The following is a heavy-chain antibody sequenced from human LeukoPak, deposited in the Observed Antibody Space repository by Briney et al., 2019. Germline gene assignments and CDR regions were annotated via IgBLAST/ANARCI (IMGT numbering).Heavy chain of an antibody. J-gene: IGHJ4*02. CDR1: GFTFSSYA. Sequence: PEGSLRLSCAASGFTFSSYAMSWVRQAPGKGLEWVSAISGSGGNTYYADSVKGRFTISRDNSKNTLYLEMNTLRAEDTAVYYCANTHYDILTGYYRSVDYWGQGTLVTVSS. D-gene: IGHD3-9*01. V-gene: IGHV3-23*01. CDR2: ISGSGGNT. CDR3: ANTHYDILTGYYRSVDY.